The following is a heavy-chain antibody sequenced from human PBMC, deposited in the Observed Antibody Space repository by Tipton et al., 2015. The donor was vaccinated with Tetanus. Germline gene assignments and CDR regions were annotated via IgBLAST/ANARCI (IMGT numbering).Heavy chain of an antibody. CDR2: IYQTDST. J-gene: IGHJ4*02. V-gene: IGHV4-30-2*01. Sequence: TLSLTCNVPGGLITTGGYSWGWIRQPPGQGLEWLGYIYQTDSTYYNPSVRSRLTLSLQRSKNQVSLKLSSVTAADTAVYYCVRGRGLGAYSFGFEYWGQGAPVTVSS. CDR1: GGLITTGGYS. D-gene: IGHD5-12*01. CDR3: VRGRGLGAYSFGFEY.